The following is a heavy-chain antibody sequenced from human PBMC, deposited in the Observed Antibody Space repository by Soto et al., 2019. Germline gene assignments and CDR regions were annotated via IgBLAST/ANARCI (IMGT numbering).Heavy chain of an antibody. V-gene: IGHV3-72*01. J-gene: IGHJ6*02. CDR3: AREIGRPTIFGILYYYYYGMDV. D-gene: IGHD3-3*01. Sequence: GGSLRLSCAASGFTFSDHYMDRVRQAPGKGLEWVGRTRNKANSYTTEYAASVKGRFTISRDDSKNSLYLQMNSLKTEDTAVYYCAREIGRPTIFGILYYYYYGMDVWGQGTTVTVSS. CDR2: TRNKANSYTT. CDR1: GFTFSDHY.